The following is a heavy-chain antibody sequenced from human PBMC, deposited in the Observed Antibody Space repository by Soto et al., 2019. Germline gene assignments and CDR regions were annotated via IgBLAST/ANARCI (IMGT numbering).Heavy chain of an antibody. CDR2: IIPIFGTA. D-gene: IGHD1-7*01. V-gene: IGHV1-69*01. CDR3: AAGWVPTTYYYYGMDV. J-gene: IGHJ6*02. CDR1: GGTFISYA. Sequence: QVQLVQSGAEVKKPGSSVKVSCKASGGTFISYAISWVRQAPGQGLEWMGGIIPIFGTANYAQKFQGRVTITADESTSTAYMELSSLRSEDTAVYYCAAGWVPTTYYYYGMDVWGQGTTVTVSS.